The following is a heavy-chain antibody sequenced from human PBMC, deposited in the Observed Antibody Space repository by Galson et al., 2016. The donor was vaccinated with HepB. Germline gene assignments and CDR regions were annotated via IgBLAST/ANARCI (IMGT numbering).Heavy chain of an antibody. J-gene: IGHJ4*02. CDR3: ATVTSVGGAVFDY. Sequence: WIGYIYNRGNTYYNPSLESRISISLDTSKNQFSLNMKSVTAADTAIYYCATVTSVGGAVFDYWGQGTLVTVSS. V-gene: IGHV4-31*02. CDR2: IYNRGNT. D-gene: IGHD6-19*01.